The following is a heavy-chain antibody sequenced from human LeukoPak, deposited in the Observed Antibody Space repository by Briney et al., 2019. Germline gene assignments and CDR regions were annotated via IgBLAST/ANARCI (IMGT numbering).Heavy chain of an antibody. CDR2: IKGDGIST. J-gene: IGHJ4*02. CDR1: GFDFSSNW. Sequence: PGGSLRLSCAASGFDFSSNWMHWVRHAPGQGLVWVSRIKGDGISTNYADSVKGRFTISRVNAKNSLYLQMNSLRAEDTAVYYCARDKVVGATLFDYWGQGTLVTVSS. D-gene: IGHD1-26*01. V-gene: IGHV3-74*01. CDR3: ARDKVVGATLFDY.